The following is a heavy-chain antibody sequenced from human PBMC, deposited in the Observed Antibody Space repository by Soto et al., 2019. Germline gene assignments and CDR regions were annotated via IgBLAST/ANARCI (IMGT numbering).Heavy chain of an antibody. CDR3: AREVRGTTVTNNWFDP. D-gene: IGHD4-17*01. Sequence: ASVKVSCKSSGYTFTSYAMHCVRQAPGQRLEWMGWINAGNGNTKYSQKFQGRVTITRDTSASTAYMELSSLRSEDTAVYYCAREVRGTTVTNNWFDPWGQGTLVTVSS. CDR2: INAGNGNT. CDR1: GYTFTSYA. J-gene: IGHJ5*02. V-gene: IGHV1-3*01.